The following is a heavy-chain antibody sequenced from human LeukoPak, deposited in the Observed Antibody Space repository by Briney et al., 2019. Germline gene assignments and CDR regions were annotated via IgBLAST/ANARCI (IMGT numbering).Heavy chain of an antibody. CDR2: INQDGSEK. V-gene: IGHV3-7*01. CDR1: GFTSSSYW. J-gene: IGHJ4*02. D-gene: IGHD3-3*01. Sequence: GGSLRLSCAASGFTSSSYWMNWVRQAPGKGLEWVANINQDGSEKYYVDSVKGRFTISRDNAKNSLYLQMNSLRAEDTAVYYCGRATLYHPPDFWGQGTLVTVSS. CDR3: GRATLYHPPDF.